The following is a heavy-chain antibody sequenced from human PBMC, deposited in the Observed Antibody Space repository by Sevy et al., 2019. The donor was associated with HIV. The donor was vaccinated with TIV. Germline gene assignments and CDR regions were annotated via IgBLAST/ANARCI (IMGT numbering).Heavy chain of an antibody. D-gene: IGHD3-9*01. V-gene: IGHV3-48*02. Sequence: GGSLRLSCAASGFTFSSYSMNWVRQAPGKGLEWVSYISSSSSTIYYADSVKGRFIISRDNAKNSLYLQMNSLRDEDTAVYYCARDLDILTGYPRPYYYYMDVWGKGTTVTVSS. CDR2: ISSSSSTI. CDR1: GFTFSSYS. J-gene: IGHJ6*03. CDR3: ARDLDILTGYPRPYYYYMDV.